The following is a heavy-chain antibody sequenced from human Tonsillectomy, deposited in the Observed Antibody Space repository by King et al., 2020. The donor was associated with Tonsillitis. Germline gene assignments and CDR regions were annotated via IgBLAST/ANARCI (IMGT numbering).Heavy chain of an antibody. CDR1: GGTLRSYA. D-gene: IGHD3-22*01. CDR3: VFYYDSSCYYTEYYFEY. J-gene: IGHJ4*02. Sequence: QLVQSGAEVKKPGSSVKVSCKASGGTLRSYAISWVRQAPGQGLECMGGIIPIFGTINYAQKFQGRVTITSEKSTSTSSLELSRLRSEDTAVYYCVFYYDSSCYYTEYYFEYGGQGPLVTVSS. V-gene: IGHV1-69*06. CDR2: IIPIFGTI.